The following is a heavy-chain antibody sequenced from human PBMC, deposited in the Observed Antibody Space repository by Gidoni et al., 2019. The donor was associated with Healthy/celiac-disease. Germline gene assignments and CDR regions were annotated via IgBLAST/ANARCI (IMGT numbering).Heavy chain of an antibody. CDR3: ARAVGGSFDY. D-gene: IGHD2-15*01. J-gene: IGHJ4*02. V-gene: IGHV3-21*01. Sequence: EVQLVESGGGRVKLGGSLRLPWAASGFPFSTYTMHWVRQAPGKGLEWVSSINSISSYIYYADSVKGRFTISRDNAKNSLFLQMNSLRAEDTAIYYCARAVGGSFDYWGQGTLVTVSS. CDR1: GFPFSTYT. CDR2: INSISSYI.